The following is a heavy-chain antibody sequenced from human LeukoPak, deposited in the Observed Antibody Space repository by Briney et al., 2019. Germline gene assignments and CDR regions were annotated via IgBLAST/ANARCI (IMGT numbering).Heavy chain of an antibody. CDR1: GGSMTHSY. J-gene: IGHJ3*01. D-gene: IGHD2-15*01. CDR2: IYFTGST. V-gene: IGHV4-59*08. CDR3: ARRRQVSYYSPYAFDL. Sequence: SETLSLTCTVSGGSMTHSYWGWIRQPPGKGLEWLGHIYFTGSTNSNPSLKSRVTISLDTSKHQLSLSLTSVTATDTAVYYCARRRQVSYYSPYAFDLWGQGTMVTVSS.